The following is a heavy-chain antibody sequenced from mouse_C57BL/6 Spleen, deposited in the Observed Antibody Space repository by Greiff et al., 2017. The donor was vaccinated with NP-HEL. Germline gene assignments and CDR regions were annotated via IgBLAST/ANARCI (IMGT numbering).Heavy chain of an antibody. J-gene: IGHJ2*01. V-gene: IGHV5-12*01. D-gene: IGHD1-1*01. Sequence: EVKLMESGGGLVQPGGSLKLSCAASGFTFSDYYMYWVRQTPAERLEWVAYLSNGGGSTYYPDTVKGRFTISRDNAKNTLYLQMSRLMSEVTALYSWSSLAAYDDGGSEGYYFDYWGQGTTLTVSS. CDR2: LSNGGGST. CDR1: GFTFSDYY. CDR3: SSLAAYDDGGSEGYYFDY.